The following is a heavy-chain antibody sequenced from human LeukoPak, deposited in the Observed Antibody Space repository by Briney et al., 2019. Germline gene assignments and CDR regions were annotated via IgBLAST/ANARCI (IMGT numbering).Heavy chain of an antibody. CDR3: ARGELLDY. J-gene: IGHJ4*02. D-gene: IGHD2-21*02. CDR1: GGSISSRSYY. CDR2: IYYSGTT. V-gene: IGHV4-39*07. Sequence: SETLSLTCTVSGGSISSRSYYWGWIRQPPGKGLEWIGSIYYSGTTYYNPSLKNRVTMSLDTSKNQFSLKLSSVTAADTAVYYCARGELLDYWGQGTLVTVSS.